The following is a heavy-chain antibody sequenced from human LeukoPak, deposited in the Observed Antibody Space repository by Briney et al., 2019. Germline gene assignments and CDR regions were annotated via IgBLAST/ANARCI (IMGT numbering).Heavy chain of an antibody. Sequence: GASVKVSCKASGYTFTSYYMHWVRQAPGQGLEWMGIINPSGGSTSYAQKFQGRVAMTRDTSTSTVHMELSSLRSEDTAVYYCARDRVGELSNNAYYYYYMDVWGKGTTVTISS. V-gene: IGHV1-46*01. CDR2: INPSGGST. CDR3: ARDRVGELSNNAYYYYYMDV. D-gene: IGHD3-16*02. J-gene: IGHJ6*03. CDR1: GYTFTSYY.